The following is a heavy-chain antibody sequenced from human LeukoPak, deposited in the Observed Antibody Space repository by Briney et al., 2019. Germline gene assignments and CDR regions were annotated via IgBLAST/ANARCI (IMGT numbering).Heavy chain of an antibody. CDR2: IYYSGST. J-gene: IGHJ4*02. V-gene: IGHV4-59*01. D-gene: IGHD3-22*01. CDR3: ARDRYYYDSSGYRFFDY. Sequence: PSETLSLTCTVSGGSISSYYWSWIRQPPGKGLEWIGYIYYSGSTNYNPSLKSRVTISVDTSKNQFSLKLSSVTAADTAVYYCARDRYYYDSSGYRFFDYWGQGTLVTVSS. CDR1: GGSISSYY.